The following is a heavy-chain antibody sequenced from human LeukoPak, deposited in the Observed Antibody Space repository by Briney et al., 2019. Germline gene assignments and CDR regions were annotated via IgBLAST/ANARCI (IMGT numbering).Heavy chain of an antibody. J-gene: IGHJ6*03. CDR2: IIPIFGTA. CDR1: GYTFTNYY. Sequence: SVKVSCKASGYTFTNYYMHWVRQAPGQRLEWMGGIIPIFGTANYAQKFQGRVTITADESTSTAYMELSSLRSEDTAVYYCARGVVVVPAAIGRGYYYYYYMDVWGKGTTVTVSS. CDR3: ARGVVVVPAAIGRGYYYYYYMDV. V-gene: IGHV1-69*13. D-gene: IGHD2-2*02.